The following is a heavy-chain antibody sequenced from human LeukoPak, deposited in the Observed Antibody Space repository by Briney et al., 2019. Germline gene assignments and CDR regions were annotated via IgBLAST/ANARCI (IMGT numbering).Heavy chain of an antibody. J-gene: IGHJ4*02. D-gene: IGHD3-22*01. CDR3: VKDANYYDSSGYYDY. V-gene: IGHV3-64D*06. CDR2: ISTNGGST. Sequence: GGSLRLSCSASGFTFSRYLMHWVCQAPGKGLEYVSAISTNGGSTYYADSVKGRFTISRDNSKNTLYLQMSSLRTEDTAVYYCVKDANYYDSSGYYDYWGQGTLVTVSS. CDR1: GFTFSRYL.